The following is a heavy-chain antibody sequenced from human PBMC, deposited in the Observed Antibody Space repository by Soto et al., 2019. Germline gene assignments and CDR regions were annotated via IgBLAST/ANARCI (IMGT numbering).Heavy chain of an antibody. CDR2: IYHTGST. D-gene: IGHD3-10*01. V-gene: IGHV4-4*02. CDR3: ARGPRSGSYSVDGFDV. Sequence: QVQLQESGPGLVNPSGTLSLTCVVSGASISTSNWWSWVRQPPGKGLEWIGEIYHTGSTSYSPSLNSRVTMSITKSKNQFSLRLTAVTAADTAIYYCARGPRSGSYSVDGFDVWGQGTVVTVSS. CDR1: GASISTSNW. J-gene: IGHJ3*01.